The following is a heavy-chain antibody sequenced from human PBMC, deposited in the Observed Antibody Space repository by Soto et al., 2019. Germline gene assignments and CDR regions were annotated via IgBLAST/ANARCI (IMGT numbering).Heavy chain of an antibody. Sequence: ASVKVSCKASGYTFINFDISWVRQAAGQGLEWLGWMNPGSGKTGYASKFQGQVTISADKSISTAYLQWSSLKASDTAMYYCARLNDYYDSSGYYQTFDPWGQGTLVTVSS. CDR2: MNPGSGKT. CDR1: GYTFINFD. V-gene: IGHV1-8*02. CDR3: ARLNDYYDSSGYYQTFDP. J-gene: IGHJ5*02. D-gene: IGHD3-22*01.